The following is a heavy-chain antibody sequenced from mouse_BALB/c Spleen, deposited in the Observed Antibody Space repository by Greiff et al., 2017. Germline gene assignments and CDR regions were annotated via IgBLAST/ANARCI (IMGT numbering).Heavy chain of an antibody. Sequence: VQLQQSGAELARPGASVKLSCKASGYTFTDYYINWVKQRTGQGLEWIGEIYPGSGNTYYNEKFKGKATLTADKSSSTAYMQRSSLTSEESAVYFGARSPSTMSPMDYWGQGNSVTVSS. CDR1: GYTFTDYY. CDR2: IYPGSGNT. D-gene: IGHD2-4*01. CDR3: ARSPSTMSPMDY. J-gene: IGHJ4*01. V-gene: IGHV1-77*01.